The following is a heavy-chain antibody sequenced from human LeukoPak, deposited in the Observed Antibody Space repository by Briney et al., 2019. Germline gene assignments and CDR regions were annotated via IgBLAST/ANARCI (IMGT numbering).Heavy chain of an antibody. CDR1: GYSVPGNSAA. D-gene: IGHD3-10*01. CDR2: TYYRSKWYN. V-gene: IGHV6-1*01. Sequence: SQTLSLTCPISGYSVPGNSAAWNWIRQSPSRGLEWLGRTYYRSKWYNDYAVSVKSRITINPDTSKNQCSLQLNSVTPEDTAVYYCARELWFGELHNWFDPWGQGTLVTVSS. CDR3: ARELWFGELHNWFDP. J-gene: IGHJ5*02.